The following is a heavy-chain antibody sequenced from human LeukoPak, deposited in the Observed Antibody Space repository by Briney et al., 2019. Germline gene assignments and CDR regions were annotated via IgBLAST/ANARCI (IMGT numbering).Heavy chain of an antibody. CDR3: ARLYGGNSDDAFDV. V-gene: IGHV5-51*01. J-gene: IGHJ3*01. CDR2: IFPGDSDT. Sequence: GESLKISCKGSGYSFPNYWIGWVRQMPGKGLEWMGIIFPGDSDTRYSPSFQGQVTISVDNSISTAYLQWSSLKASDTAMYYCARLYGGNSDDAFDVWGQGTMVTVSS. CDR1: GYSFPNYW. D-gene: IGHD4-23*01.